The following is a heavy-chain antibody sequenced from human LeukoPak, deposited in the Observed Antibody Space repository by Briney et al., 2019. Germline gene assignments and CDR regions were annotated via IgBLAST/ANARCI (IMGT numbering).Heavy chain of an antibody. J-gene: IGHJ4*02. Sequence: PGGSLRLSCAASGFTFRSYAIHWVRQAPGKGLEWVAFISWDGTIKYYADSVKGRFSISRDNSKNTLSLQMNSLRAEDMALYYCAKDMMPDYGDYARNFDYWGQGTLVTVSS. CDR1: GFTFRSYA. V-gene: IGHV3-30-3*01. CDR2: ISWDGTIK. CDR3: AKDMMPDYGDYARNFDY. D-gene: IGHD4-17*01.